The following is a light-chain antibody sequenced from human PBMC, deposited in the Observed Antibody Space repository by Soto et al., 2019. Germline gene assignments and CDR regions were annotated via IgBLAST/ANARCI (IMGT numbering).Light chain of an antibody. Sequence: EIVMTQSPATLSVSPGARATLSCRASQSVHRNLAWFQQKPGQAPRLLIYGASTRATGIPAMFSGSGSGTEFTLTISSLQSEDFAVYYCHQYDHWPPWTFGQGNKVEIK. CDR2: GAS. CDR1: QSVHRN. V-gene: IGKV3-15*01. J-gene: IGKJ1*01. CDR3: HQYDHWPPWT.